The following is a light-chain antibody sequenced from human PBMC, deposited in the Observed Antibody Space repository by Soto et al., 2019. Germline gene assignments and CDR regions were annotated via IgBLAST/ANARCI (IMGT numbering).Light chain of an antibody. Sequence: DIQMTQSPSSVSASVGDRVTITCRASQGISSYLAWYQQKPGKAPKLLIYAASTLQSGVPSRFSGSGSGTEFTLTISSLQPEDFATYYCQQLNSYPPGTFGQGTKLEIK. CDR3: QQLNSYPPGT. CDR2: AAS. V-gene: IGKV1-9*01. CDR1: QGISSY. J-gene: IGKJ2*01.